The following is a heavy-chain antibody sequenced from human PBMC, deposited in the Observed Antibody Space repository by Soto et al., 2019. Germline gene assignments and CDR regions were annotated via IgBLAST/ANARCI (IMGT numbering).Heavy chain of an antibody. Sequence: PSETLSLTCTVSGGSISSGDYYWSWIRQPPGKGLEWIGYIYYSGSTYYNPSLKSRVTISVDTSKNQFSQKLSSVTAADTAVYYCARAYYYGSGSPEPYYYYYYGMDVWGQGTTVTVSS. D-gene: IGHD3-10*01. CDR3: ARAYYYGSGSPEPYYYYYYGMDV. V-gene: IGHV4-30-4*01. J-gene: IGHJ6*02. CDR1: GGSISSGDYY. CDR2: IYYSGST.